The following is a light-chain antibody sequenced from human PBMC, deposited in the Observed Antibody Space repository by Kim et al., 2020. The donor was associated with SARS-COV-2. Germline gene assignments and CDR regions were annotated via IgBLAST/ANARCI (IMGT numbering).Light chain of an antibody. J-gene: IGLJ2*01. Sequence: QSVLTQPPSVSGAPGQRVTISCAGSSSDIGAGYDVNWYQQLPGTAPKLLIYGNNNRPSGVPDRFSGSKSGTSASLAITGLHVEDEADYFCQSYDSSLSAVVFGGGTQLTVL. V-gene: IGLV1-40*01. CDR3: QSYDSSLSAVV. CDR2: GNN. CDR1: SSDIGAGYD.